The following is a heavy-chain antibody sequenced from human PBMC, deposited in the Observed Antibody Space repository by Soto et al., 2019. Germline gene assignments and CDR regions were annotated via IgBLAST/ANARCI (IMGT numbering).Heavy chain of an antibody. V-gene: IGHV4-34*01. Sequence: PSETLSLTCAVYGGSFSGSYWNWIRQPPGKGLEWIGEINHNTNTNYNPSLTSRVTISVDTSKNHFSLKLSSVTAADTAVYYCARDPGSWSYYGWFDPWGQGTLVTVSS. D-gene: IGHD3-10*01. CDR1: GGSFSGSY. J-gene: IGHJ5*02. CDR2: INHNTNT. CDR3: ARDPGSWSYYGWFDP.